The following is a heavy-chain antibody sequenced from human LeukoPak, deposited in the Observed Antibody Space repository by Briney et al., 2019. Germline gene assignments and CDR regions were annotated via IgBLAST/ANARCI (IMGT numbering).Heavy chain of an antibody. CDR3: ARDIGYCSGGSCYSGYAYNYYYHMDV. J-gene: IGHJ6*03. CDR2: IYYSGST. D-gene: IGHD2-15*01. Sequence: PSETLSLTCTVSGGSISSYYWSWIRQSPGKGLEWIGYIYYSGSTNYNPSLKSRVTISVDTSKNQFSLKLSSVTAADTAVYYCARDIGYCSGGSCYSGYAYNYYYHMDVWGKGTTVTVSS. V-gene: IGHV4-59*01. CDR1: GGSISSYY.